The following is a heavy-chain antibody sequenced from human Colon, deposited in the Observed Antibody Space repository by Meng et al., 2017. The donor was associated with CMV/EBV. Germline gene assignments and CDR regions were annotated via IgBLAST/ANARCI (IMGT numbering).Heavy chain of an antibody. CDR3: ARDDSHWSKDF. Sequence: SCMTFGYQFKLRSMHCLRQAPGQGLEWMGIFDPRDDSTTYAQRFQGRLTLTEDRSRSTMYLELRGLRSDDTAVYYCARDDSHWSKDFWGQGTLVPVSS. D-gene: IGHD4-11*01. CDR2: FDPRDDST. J-gene: IGHJ4*02. V-gene: IGHV1-46*02. CDR1: GYQFKLRS.